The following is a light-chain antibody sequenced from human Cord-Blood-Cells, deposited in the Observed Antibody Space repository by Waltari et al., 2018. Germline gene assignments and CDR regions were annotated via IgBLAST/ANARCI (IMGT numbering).Light chain of an antibody. Sequence: QSALTQPASVSGSPGQSITISCTGTSSDVGGYNYVSWYQQHPGKAPKLMIYDVSKRPSGVSNRFSGSKSGTPASLTISGLQAEDEADYYCSSYTSSSVVFGGGTKLTVL. V-gene: IGLV2-14*01. CDR2: DVS. CDR3: SSYTSSSVV. CDR1: SSDVGGYNY. J-gene: IGLJ2*01.